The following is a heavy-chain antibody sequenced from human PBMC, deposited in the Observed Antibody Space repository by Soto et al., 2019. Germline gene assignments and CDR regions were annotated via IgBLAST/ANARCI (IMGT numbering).Heavy chain of an antibody. D-gene: IGHD3-3*01. CDR2: IYYSGST. CDR1: GGSISSYY. V-gene: IGHV4-59*01. CDR3: ARADTIFGVETYYMDV. Sequence: SETLSLTCTVSGGSISSYYWSWIRQPPGKGLEWIGYIYYSGSTNYNPSLKSRVTISVDTSKNQFSLKLSSVTAADTAVYYCARADTIFGVETYYMDVWGKGTTVTVSS. J-gene: IGHJ6*03.